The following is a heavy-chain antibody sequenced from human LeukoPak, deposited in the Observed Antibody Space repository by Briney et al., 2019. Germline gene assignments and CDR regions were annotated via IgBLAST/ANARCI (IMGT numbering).Heavy chain of an antibody. CDR3: ARAFQLAFDY. J-gene: IGHJ4*02. CDR2: IYSGGST. CDR1: GFTVSSDY. V-gene: IGHV3-53*01. Sequence: AGGSLRLSCAASGFTVSSDYMSWVRQAPGKGLEWVSVIYSGGSTYYADSVKGRFTISRDNSRNTLYLQMNSLRAEDTVVYYCARAFQLAFDYWGQGTLVTASS.